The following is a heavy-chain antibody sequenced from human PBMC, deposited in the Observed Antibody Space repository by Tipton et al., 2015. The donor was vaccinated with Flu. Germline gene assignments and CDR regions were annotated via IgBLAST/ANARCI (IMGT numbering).Heavy chain of an antibody. CDR2: IYYSGST. J-gene: IGHJ4*02. V-gene: IGHV4-59*08. D-gene: IGHD6-13*01. CDR1: GGSISSYY. CDR3: ASLSSSWGYFDY. Sequence: TLSLTCTVSGGSISSYYWSWIRQPPGKGLEWIGYIYYSGSTNYNPSLKSRVTISVDTSTNQFSLKLSSVTAADTAVYYCASLSSSWGYFDYWGQGTLVTVSS.